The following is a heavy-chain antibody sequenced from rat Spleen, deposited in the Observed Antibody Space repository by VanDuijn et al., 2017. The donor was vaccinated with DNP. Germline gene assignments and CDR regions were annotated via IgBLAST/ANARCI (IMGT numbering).Heavy chain of an antibody. D-gene: IGHD1-7*01. Sequence: QVQLKESGPGLVQPSQPLSLTCTVSGFSLTNYGVIWVRQSPGKGLEWVGIIWGDGKTEYNSALKSRLSINRDTPKSKVFIKMNSLQTDDTATYYCTRESWGYVMDAWGQGASVTVSS. V-gene: IGHV2S75*01. CDR2: IWGDGKT. CDR3: TRESWGYVMDA. CDR1: GFSLTNYG. J-gene: IGHJ4*01.